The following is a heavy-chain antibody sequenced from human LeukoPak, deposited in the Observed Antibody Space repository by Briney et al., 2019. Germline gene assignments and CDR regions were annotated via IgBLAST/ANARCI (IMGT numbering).Heavy chain of an antibody. CDR3: ARGSRLRLYSSRFLEHKPPDYYYYMDV. CDR2: IYSDNT. D-gene: IGHD6-13*01. CDR1: GFTVSSNS. V-gene: IGHV3-53*01. J-gene: IGHJ6*03. Sequence: GGSLRLSCTVSGFTVSSNSMSWVRQAPGKGLEWVSFIYSDNTHYSDSVKGRFTISRDNSKNTLYLQMNSLRAEDTAVYYCARGSRLRLYSSRFLEHKPPDYYYYMDVWGKGTTVTVSS.